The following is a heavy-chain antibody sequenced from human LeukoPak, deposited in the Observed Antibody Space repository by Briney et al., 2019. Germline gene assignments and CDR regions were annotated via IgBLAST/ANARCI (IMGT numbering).Heavy chain of an antibody. CDR2: IYPGDSDT. Sequence: GESLKISCKGSGHIFTNYWIAWVRQMPGKGLEWMGIIYPGDSDTRYSPSFQGQVTISADKSTSTAYLQWSSLKASDTAMYYCARPRTEVDYLYFYYMDVWGKGTTVTISS. J-gene: IGHJ6*03. CDR1: GHIFTNYW. CDR3: ARPRTEVDYLYFYYMDV. V-gene: IGHV5-51*01. D-gene: IGHD4-23*01.